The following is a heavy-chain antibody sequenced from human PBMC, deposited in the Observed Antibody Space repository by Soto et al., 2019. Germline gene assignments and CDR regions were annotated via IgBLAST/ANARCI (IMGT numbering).Heavy chain of an antibody. CDR1: GFSISSYY. Sequence: SETLSLTCTFSGFSISSYYWSWIRQPPGKGLEWIGYIYDSGSTNYNPSLKSRVTISVDTSKNQFSLKLSSVTAADTAVYYCARVWGGAFDIWGQGTMVTVSS. CDR3: ARVWGGAFDI. J-gene: IGHJ3*02. D-gene: IGHD3-10*01. CDR2: IYDSGST. V-gene: IGHV4-59*01.